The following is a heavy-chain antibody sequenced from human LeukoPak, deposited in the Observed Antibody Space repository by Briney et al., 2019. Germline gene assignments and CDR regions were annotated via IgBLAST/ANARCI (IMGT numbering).Heavy chain of an antibody. Sequence: SETLSLTCTVSGGSISSGSYYWSWIRQPAGKGLEWIGRIYTSGSTNYNPSLKSRVTISVDASKNQFSLKLSSVTAADTAVYYCARETYLDYWGQGTLVTVSS. V-gene: IGHV4-61*02. CDR2: IYTSGST. CDR1: GGSISSGSYY. CDR3: ARETYLDY. J-gene: IGHJ4*02.